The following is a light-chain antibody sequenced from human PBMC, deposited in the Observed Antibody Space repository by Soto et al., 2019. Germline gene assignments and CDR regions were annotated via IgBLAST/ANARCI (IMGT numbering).Light chain of an antibody. Sequence: EIVLTQSPATLSLSPGEGATLYCRASQSIRSYLAWYQHKPGQAPRLLIYDASNRATGIPARFSGSGSGTDFTLTISSLEPEDFGLYYCQQRSDWPRVTFGGGTKVEI. J-gene: IGKJ4*01. V-gene: IGKV3-11*01. CDR1: QSIRSY. CDR3: QQRSDWPRVT. CDR2: DAS.